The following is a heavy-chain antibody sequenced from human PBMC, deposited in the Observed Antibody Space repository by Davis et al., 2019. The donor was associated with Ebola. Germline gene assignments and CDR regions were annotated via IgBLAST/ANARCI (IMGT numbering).Heavy chain of an antibody. Sequence: PSETLSLTCAVYGGSFSGYYWSWIRQPPGKGLEWIGEINHSGSTNYNPSLKSRVTISVDTSKNQFSLKLSSVTAADTAVYYCARDRIDSSSLTSYYYYGMDVWGQGTTVTVSS. D-gene: IGHD6-13*01. CDR3: ARDRIDSSSLTSYYYYGMDV. V-gene: IGHV4-34*01. J-gene: IGHJ6*02. CDR1: GGSFSGYY. CDR2: INHSGST.